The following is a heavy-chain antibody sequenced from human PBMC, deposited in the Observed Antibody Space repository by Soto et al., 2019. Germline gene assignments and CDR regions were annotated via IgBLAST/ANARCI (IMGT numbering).Heavy chain of an antibody. CDR1: GYTFTSYG. J-gene: IGHJ5*02. Sequence: ASVKVSCKASGYTFTSYGISWVRQAPGQGLEWMGWISAYNGNTNYAQKLQGRVTMTTDTSTSTAYMELSSLRSEDTAVYYCAREGIVGALHWFGPWGQGTLVTVSS. CDR3: AREGIVGALHWFGP. D-gene: IGHD1-26*01. V-gene: IGHV1-18*01. CDR2: ISAYNGNT.